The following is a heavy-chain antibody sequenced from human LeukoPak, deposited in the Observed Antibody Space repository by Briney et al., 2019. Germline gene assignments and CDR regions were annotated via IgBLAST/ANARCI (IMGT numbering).Heavy chain of an antibody. D-gene: IGHD6-6*01. J-gene: IGHJ4*02. CDR2: FYYSGST. CDR1: GGSVSSGNYY. V-gene: IGHV4-61*01. CDR3: ARAPQYSSSYNDY. Sequence: PSEALSLTCTVSGGSVSSGNYYWTWIRQPPGKGLEWIGYFYYSGSTNYNPSLKSRVTISVDTSKNQFSLKLSSVTAADTAVYYCARAPQYSSSYNDYWGQGTLVTVSS.